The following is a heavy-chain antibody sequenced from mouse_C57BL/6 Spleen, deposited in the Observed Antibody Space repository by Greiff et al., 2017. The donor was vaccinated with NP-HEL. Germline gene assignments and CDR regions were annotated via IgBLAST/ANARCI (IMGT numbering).Heavy chain of an antibody. CDR1: GFTFTSYW. CDR3: ARGESYYYRKGAMDY. J-gene: IGHJ4*01. Sequence: QVQLKQSGAELVMPGASVKLSCKASGFTFTSYWMHWVKQRPGQGLEWIGDIDPSDSYTNYTQKFKGRFTLTIDKSSSTAYMQLSSLTSEDYAVYYCARGESYYYRKGAMDYWGQGTSVTVSS. CDR2: IDPSDSYT. V-gene: IGHV1-69*01. D-gene: IGHD1-1*01.